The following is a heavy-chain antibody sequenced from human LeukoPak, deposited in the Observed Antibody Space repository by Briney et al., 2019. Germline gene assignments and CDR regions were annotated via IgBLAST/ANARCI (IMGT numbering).Heavy chain of an antibody. V-gene: IGHV3-30*02. Sequence: PGGSLRLSCAASGFTFSSYGMHWVRQAPGKGLEWVAFIRYGGSNKYYADSVKGRFTISRDNSKNTLYLQMNSLRAEDTAVYYCAKSRAAPSFDPWGQGTLVTVSS. CDR2: IRYGGSNK. D-gene: IGHD6-13*01. CDR1: GFTFSSYG. CDR3: AKSRAAPSFDP. J-gene: IGHJ5*02.